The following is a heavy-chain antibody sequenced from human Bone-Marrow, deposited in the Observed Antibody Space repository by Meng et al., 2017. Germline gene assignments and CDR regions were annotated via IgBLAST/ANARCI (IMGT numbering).Heavy chain of an antibody. CDR3: ARGEQWLAPILGFDY. Sequence: LRLSCAISGDSVSSNSAAWNWIRQSPSRGLEWLGRTYYRSKWYNDYAVSVKSRITINPDTSKNQFSLQLNSVTPEDTAVYYCARGEQWLAPILGFDYWGQGTLVTVSS. D-gene: IGHD6-19*01. V-gene: IGHV6-1*01. CDR1: GDSVSSNSAA. J-gene: IGHJ4*02. CDR2: TYYRSKWYN.